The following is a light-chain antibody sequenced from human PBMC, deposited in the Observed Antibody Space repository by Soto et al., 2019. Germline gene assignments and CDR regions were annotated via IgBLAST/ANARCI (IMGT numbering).Light chain of an antibody. CDR2: DVS. Sequence: QSLLTQPASLSWSPGQSITISFTGSSSEVGGYNYVSWYQQHPGKAPKLMIYDVSNRPSGVSNRFSGSKSGNTASLTISGLQAEDEAVFYCSSYTSRSTFVFRSGTKVTVL. CDR3: SSYTSRSTFV. CDR1: SSEVGGYNY. J-gene: IGLJ1*01. V-gene: IGLV2-14*01.